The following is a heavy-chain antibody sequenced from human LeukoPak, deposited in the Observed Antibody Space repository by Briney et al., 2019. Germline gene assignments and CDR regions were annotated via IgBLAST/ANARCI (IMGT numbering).Heavy chain of an antibody. CDR1: GFTFSSYA. J-gene: IGHJ4*02. D-gene: IGHD2-21*02. V-gene: IGHV3-23*01. Sequence: GGSLRLSCAASGFTFSSYAMSWVRQAPGKGLEWVSLIADTGGDTYYADSVKGRFTISRDNSKNTLYLQMNSLRAEDTAVYYCASDISNKGFDYWGQGTLVTVSS. CDR2: IADTGGDT. CDR3: ASDISNKGFDY.